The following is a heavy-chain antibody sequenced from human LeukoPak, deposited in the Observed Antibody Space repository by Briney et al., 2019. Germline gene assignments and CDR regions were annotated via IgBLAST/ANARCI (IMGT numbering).Heavy chain of an antibody. D-gene: IGHD3-16*01. CDR1: GGSITSYY. CDR3: ARGRFGVQDI. V-gene: IGHV4-59*01. J-gene: IGHJ3*02. CDR2: ISDTGST. Sequence: SETLSLTCTVSGGSITSYYWSWIRQPPGKGLEWIGYISDTGSTNYNPSLKTRVTISADTSKNQFSLKLRSVTAADTAVYYCARGRFGVQDIWGQGTMVTVSS.